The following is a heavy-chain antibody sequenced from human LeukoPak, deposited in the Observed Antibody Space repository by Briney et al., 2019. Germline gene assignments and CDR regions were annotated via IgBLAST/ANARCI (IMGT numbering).Heavy chain of an antibody. D-gene: IGHD4-23*01. V-gene: IGHV3-21*01. J-gene: IGHJ3*02. Sequence: GGSLRLSCAASGFTFSSYGMNWVRQAPGKGLEWVSSISSSSSYIYQADSVKGRFTISRDNAKNSLYLQMDSLRAEDTAVYYCARGTYGGNSNAFDIWGQGTMVTVSS. CDR3: ARGTYGGNSNAFDI. CDR2: ISSSSSYI. CDR1: GFTFSSYG.